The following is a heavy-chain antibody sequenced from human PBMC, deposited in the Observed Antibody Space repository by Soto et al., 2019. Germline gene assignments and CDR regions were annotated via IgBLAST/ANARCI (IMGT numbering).Heavy chain of an antibody. CDR2: INHSGST. CDR1: GGSFSGYY. Sequence: SSETLSLTCAVYGGSFSGYYWSWIRQPPGKGLEWIGEINHSGSTNYNPSLKSRVTISVDTSKNQFSLKLSSVTAADTAVYYCARERGYSYAQYCGQGTLVTVSS. D-gene: IGHD5-18*01. J-gene: IGHJ4*02. V-gene: IGHV4-34*01. CDR3: ARERGYSYAQY.